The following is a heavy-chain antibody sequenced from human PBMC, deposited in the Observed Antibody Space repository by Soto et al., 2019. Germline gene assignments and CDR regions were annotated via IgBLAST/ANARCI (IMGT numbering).Heavy chain of an antibody. Sequence: EVQLLESGGGLVQPGGSLRLSCAASGFTFSNYAVTWVRQAPGKGLEWVSPISGSGGSTYYADSVKGRFTISRDNSKNTLYLQMTRLRAEDTAVYYCAKDQGSSWYEIDYWGQGTLVTVSS. CDR2: ISGSGGST. CDR3: AKDQGSSWYEIDY. V-gene: IGHV3-23*01. J-gene: IGHJ4*02. D-gene: IGHD6-13*01. CDR1: GFTFSNYA.